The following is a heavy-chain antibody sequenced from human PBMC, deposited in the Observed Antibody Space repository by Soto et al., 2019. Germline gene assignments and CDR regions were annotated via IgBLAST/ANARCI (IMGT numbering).Heavy chain of an antibody. Sequence: SETLSLTCTVSGGSISSYYWSWIRQPPGKGLEWIGYIYYSGSTNYNPSLKSRVTISVDTSKNQFSLKLSSVTAADTAVYYCARGRSTGYSSSWYYFDYRGQGTLVTVSS. CDR3: ARGRSTGYSSSWYYFDY. CDR1: GGSISSYY. D-gene: IGHD6-13*01. V-gene: IGHV4-59*01. CDR2: IYYSGST. J-gene: IGHJ4*02.